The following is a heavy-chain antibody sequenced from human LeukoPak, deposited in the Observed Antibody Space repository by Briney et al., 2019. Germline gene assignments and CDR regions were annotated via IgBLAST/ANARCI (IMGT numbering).Heavy chain of an antibody. Sequence: ASVKVSCKASGYTFTSYGISWVRQAPGQGLEWMGWFSAYNGNTNYAQKLQGRVTMTTDTSTSTAYMELRSLRSDDTAVYYCARDNIVVVPAAPDYWGQGTLVTVSS. D-gene: IGHD2-2*01. J-gene: IGHJ4*02. CDR2: FSAYNGNT. CDR1: GYTFTSYG. CDR3: ARDNIVVVPAAPDY. V-gene: IGHV1-18*01.